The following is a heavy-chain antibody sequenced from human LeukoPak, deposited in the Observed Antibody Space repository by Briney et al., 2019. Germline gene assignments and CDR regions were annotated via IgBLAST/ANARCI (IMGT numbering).Heavy chain of an antibody. CDR2: INWNGGST. CDR3: ARYLVVVTAIFPDAFDI. CDR1: GFTFDDYG. V-gene: IGHV3-20*04. J-gene: IGHJ3*02. Sequence: PPGGSLRLSCAASGFTFDDYGMSWVRQAPGKGLEWVSGINWNGGSTGYADSVKGRFTISRDNAKNSLYLQMNSLRAEDTALYYCARYLVVVTAIFPDAFDIWGQGTMVTVSS. D-gene: IGHD2-21*02.